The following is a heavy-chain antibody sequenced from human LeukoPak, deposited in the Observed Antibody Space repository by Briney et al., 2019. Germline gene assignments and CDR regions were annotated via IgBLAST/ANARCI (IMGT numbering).Heavy chain of an antibody. CDR2: ITTKAYSGTT. D-gene: IGHD2-2*01. V-gene: IGHV3-49*04. Sequence: GGSLRLSCTASGFTFGDYALTWVRQAPGKGLEWVGLITTKAYSGTTEYAASVKDRFTISRDDSKSIAYLQMNSLKTEDTAVYYCTRGDCITTTCCAHYWGQGTLVTVSS. CDR1: GFTFGDYA. CDR3: TRGDCITTTCCAHY. J-gene: IGHJ4*02.